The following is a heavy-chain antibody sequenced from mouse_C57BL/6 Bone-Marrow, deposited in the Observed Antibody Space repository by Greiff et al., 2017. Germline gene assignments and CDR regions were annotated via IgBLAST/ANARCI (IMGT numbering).Heavy chain of an antibody. CDR1: GYTFTSYW. V-gene: IGHV1-55*01. CDR3: ARYYYCGRSYTMDY. CDR2: IYPGSGST. Sequence: VQLQQSGAELVKPGASVKMSCKASGYTFTSYWITWVKQRPGQGLEWIGDIYPGSGSTNYNEKFKSKATLTVDTSSSTAYMQLSSLTSEDSAVYYCARYYYCGRSYTMDYWGQGTSVTVSS. J-gene: IGHJ4*01. D-gene: IGHD1-1*01.